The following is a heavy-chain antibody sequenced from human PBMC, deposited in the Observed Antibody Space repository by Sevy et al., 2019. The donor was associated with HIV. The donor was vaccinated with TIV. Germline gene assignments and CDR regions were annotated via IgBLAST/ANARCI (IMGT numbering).Heavy chain of an antibody. D-gene: IGHD2-2*01. J-gene: IGHJ4*02. Sequence: GGSLRLSCAASGFTFSSYVMHWVRQAPGKGPEWVAVVSYDGSNKDYADSVKGRFTISRDNSKSTLYLQMNTLRPEDTAVYSCARAPGAVIEPGPYSFDDWGQGTLVTVSS. CDR2: VSYDGSNK. V-gene: IGHV3-30*04. CDR3: ARAPGAVIEPGPYSFDD. CDR1: GFTFSSYV.